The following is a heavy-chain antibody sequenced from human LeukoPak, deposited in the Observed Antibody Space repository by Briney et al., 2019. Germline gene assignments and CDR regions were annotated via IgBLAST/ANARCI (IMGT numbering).Heavy chain of an antibody. J-gene: IGHJ3*02. CDR2: TDIDGRTK. Sequence: GGSLRLSCATSGFTFTDHWVAWVRQVPGKGLEWVANTDIDGRTKNYVDSVKGRFAISRDNAKNTLYLQMNSLRAEDTAVYYCAARFRDGLDIWGQGTMVTVSS. V-gene: IGHV3-7*01. CDR1: GFTFTDHW. CDR3: AARFRDGLDI.